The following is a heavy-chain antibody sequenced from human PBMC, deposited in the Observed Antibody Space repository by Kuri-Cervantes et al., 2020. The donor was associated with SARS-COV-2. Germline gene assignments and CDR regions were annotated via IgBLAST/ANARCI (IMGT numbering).Heavy chain of an antibody. CDR2: ISAYNGNT. Sequence: ASVKVSCKASGYTFTGYYMHWVRQAPGQGLEWMGWISAYNGNTNYAQKLQGRVTMTTDTSTSTAYMELRSLRSDDTAVYYCARPLGGYCSSTSCYPDYWGQGTLVTVSS. V-gene: IGHV1-18*04. CDR1: GYTFTGYY. CDR3: ARPLGGYCSSTSCYPDY. D-gene: IGHD2-2*01. J-gene: IGHJ4*02.